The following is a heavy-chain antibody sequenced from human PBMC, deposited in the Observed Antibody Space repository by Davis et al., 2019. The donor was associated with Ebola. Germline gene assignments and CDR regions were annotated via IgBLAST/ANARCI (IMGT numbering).Heavy chain of an antibody. D-gene: IGHD3-22*01. CDR3: AIGHARNNYHGSGYDD. V-gene: IGHV3-30*19. CDR2: ITYDGNTK. CDR1: GFTFNNYG. J-gene: IGHJ4*02. Sequence: PGGSLRLSCAASGFTFNNYGMFWVRQAPGKGLEWVAGITYDGNTKVYADSVKGRFTISRDNSQNTLYLQMNSLRTEDTAVFYCAIGHARNNYHGSGYDDWGQGTLVTVSS.